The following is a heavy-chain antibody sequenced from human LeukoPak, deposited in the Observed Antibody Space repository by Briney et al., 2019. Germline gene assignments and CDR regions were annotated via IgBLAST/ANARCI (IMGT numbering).Heavy chain of an antibody. CDR3: ARDDGFDFGGNSGLYDDAFDI. CDR2: ISSSSTYI. V-gene: IGHV3-21*01. Sequence: GGSLRLSCAASGFTFNNYAMHWVRQAPGKGLEWVSSISSSSTYIYYADSVKGRFTISRDNAKNSLYLQMNSLRVEDTAVYYCARDDGFDFGGNSGLYDDAFDIWGQGTLVSVSS. CDR1: GFTFNNYA. J-gene: IGHJ3*02. D-gene: IGHD4-23*01.